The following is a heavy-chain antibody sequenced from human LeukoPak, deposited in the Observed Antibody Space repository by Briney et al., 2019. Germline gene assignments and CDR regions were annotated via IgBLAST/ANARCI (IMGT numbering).Heavy chain of an antibody. CDR2: ISYDGSNK. Sequence: PGGSLRLSCAASGFTFSSCGMHWVRQAPGKGLEWVAVISYDGSNKYYADSVKGRFTISRDNSKNTLYLQMNSLRAEDTAVYYCAKDMAEGAAAGIFDYWGQGTLVTVSS. J-gene: IGHJ4*02. CDR1: GFTFSSCG. CDR3: AKDMAEGAAAGIFDY. V-gene: IGHV3-30*18. D-gene: IGHD6-13*01.